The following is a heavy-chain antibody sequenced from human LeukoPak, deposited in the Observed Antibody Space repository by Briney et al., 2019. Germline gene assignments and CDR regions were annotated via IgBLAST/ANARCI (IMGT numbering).Heavy chain of an antibody. CDR1: GFPFSGYW. Sequence: GGSLRLSCTASGFPFSGYWMTWVRQAPGKGLEWVANIKLDGSVINYVDSVKGRFTISRDNAKNSLYLQMTNLRVEDTALYYCAKDSYSKGDYWGQGTLVTVSS. D-gene: IGHD6-13*01. CDR3: AKDSYSKGDY. CDR2: IKLDGSVI. V-gene: IGHV3-7*01. J-gene: IGHJ4*02.